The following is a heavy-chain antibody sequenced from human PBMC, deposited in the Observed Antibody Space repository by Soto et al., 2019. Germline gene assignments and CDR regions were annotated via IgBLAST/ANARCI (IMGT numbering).Heavy chain of an antibody. Sequence: EVQLLESGGGLVQPGGSLRLSCAASGFTFSNYAMSWVRQTPGKGLEWVSTIRGGGGNTYYPDSVKGRFTISRDNSKDTVYLQMNSLRAEATVIYYCAKERLGRGADYWGQGALVTVTS. CDR2: IRGGGGNT. D-gene: IGHD3-10*01. CDR3: AKERLGRGADY. J-gene: IGHJ4*02. CDR1: GFTFSNYA. V-gene: IGHV3-23*01.